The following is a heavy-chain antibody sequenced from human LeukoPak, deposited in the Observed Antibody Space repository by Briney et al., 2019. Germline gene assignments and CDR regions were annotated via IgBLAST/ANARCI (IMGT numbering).Heavy chain of an antibody. D-gene: IGHD4-17*01. CDR3: AKSDPYGDSLIEI. CDR1: GFTFSGYA. V-gene: IGHV3-48*03. Sequence: GGSLRLSCAASGFTFSGYAMNWVRQAPGKGLEWLSHISSTGGTIYYADSVKGRLTVSTDNAKNSLYLQMNSLRAEDTAVYYCAKSDPYGDSLIEIWGQGALVTVSS. CDR2: ISSTGGTI. J-gene: IGHJ4*02.